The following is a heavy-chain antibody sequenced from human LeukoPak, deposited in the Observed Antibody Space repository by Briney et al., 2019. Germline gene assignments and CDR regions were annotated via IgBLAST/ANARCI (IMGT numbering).Heavy chain of an antibody. D-gene: IGHD1-26*01. CDR1: GGTFRSYA. V-gene: IGHV1-69*13. CDR2: IILIFGTA. Sequence: SVKVSCKASGGTFRSYAMSWVRQAPGQGLEGMGGIILIFGTANYAQKFQGRVTITADESTSTAYMELSSLRSEDTAVYYCARIPEYSGSYFNWFDPWGQGTLVTVSS. J-gene: IGHJ5*02. CDR3: ARIPEYSGSYFNWFDP.